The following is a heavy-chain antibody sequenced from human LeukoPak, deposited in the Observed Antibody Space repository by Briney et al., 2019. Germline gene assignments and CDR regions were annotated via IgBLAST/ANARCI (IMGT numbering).Heavy chain of an antibody. CDR2: IYYSGST. J-gene: IGHJ3*02. CDR3: ARASGVLRPPHAFDI. CDR1: GGSISSDNYY. D-gene: IGHD2-15*01. V-gene: IGHV4-39*07. Sequence: SETLSLTCTVSGGSISSDNYYWGWIHQPPGKGLEWIGSIYYSGSTYYNPSLKSRVTISVDTSKNQFSLKLSSVTAADTAVYYCARASGVLRPPHAFDIWGQGTMVTVSS.